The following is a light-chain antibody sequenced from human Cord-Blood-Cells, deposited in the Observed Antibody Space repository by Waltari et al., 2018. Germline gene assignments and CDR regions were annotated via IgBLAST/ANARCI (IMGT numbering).Light chain of an antibody. CDR1: SSDVGSYNL. V-gene: IGLV2-23*03. CDR2: EGS. Sequence: QSALTQPASVSGYPGQSIPISCTGTSSDVGSYNLVSWYQQHPGKAPKLMIYEGSKRPSGVSNRFSGSKSGNTASLTISGLQAEDEADYYCCSYAGSSTFHVVFGGGTKLTVL. J-gene: IGLJ2*01. CDR3: CSYAGSSTFHVV.